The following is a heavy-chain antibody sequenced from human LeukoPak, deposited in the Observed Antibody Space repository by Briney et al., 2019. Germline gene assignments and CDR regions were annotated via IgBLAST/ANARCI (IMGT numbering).Heavy chain of an antibody. D-gene: IGHD1-26*01. V-gene: IGHV3-49*03. CDR1: GFTFGDYA. J-gene: IGHJ6*03. CDR2: IRSKAYGGTT. CDR3: TRGSSGRDYYMDV. Sequence: GGSLRLSCAASGFTFGDYAMSWFRQAPGKGLEWVGFIRSKAYGGTTENAASVKGRFTISRDDSKSIAYLQMNSLKTEDTAVYYCTRGSSGRDYYMDVWGKGTTVTVSS.